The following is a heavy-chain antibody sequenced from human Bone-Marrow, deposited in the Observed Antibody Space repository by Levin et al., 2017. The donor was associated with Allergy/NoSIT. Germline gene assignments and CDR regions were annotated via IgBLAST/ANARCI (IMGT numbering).Heavy chain of an antibody. V-gene: IGHV3-48*02. CDR2: ISRSSSTI. J-gene: IGHJ4*02. Sequence: PPASVKVSCAASGFTFSRYSMNWVRQAPGRGLEWVSYISRSSSTITYADSVKGRFTISRDNAKNSLYLQMNSLRDEDKAVYYCARPDCSGTSCYYFFDSWGQGTLVTVSS. D-gene: IGHD2-2*01. CDR3: ARPDCSGTSCYYFFDS. CDR1: GFTFSRYS.